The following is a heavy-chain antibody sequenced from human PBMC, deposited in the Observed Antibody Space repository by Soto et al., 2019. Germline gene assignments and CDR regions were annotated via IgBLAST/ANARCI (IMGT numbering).Heavy chain of an antibody. V-gene: IGHV3-7*04. J-gene: IGHJ4*02. D-gene: IGHD2-15*01. CDR1: GFIFSTYW. CDR2: IKQDGSEK. Sequence: EVQLVESGGGLVQPGGSLRLCCAASGFIFSTYWMSWLRQAPGKGLEWVASIKQDGSEKYYVDSVKGRFTISRDNAKNSLFLQMNSLRVEDTAVYYCARARWTSTPFDHWGQGTLVTVSS. CDR3: ARARWTSTPFDH.